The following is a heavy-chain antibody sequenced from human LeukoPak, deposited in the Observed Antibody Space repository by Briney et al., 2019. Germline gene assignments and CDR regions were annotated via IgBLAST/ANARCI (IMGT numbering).Heavy chain of an antibody. CDR2: IYHSGSP. J-gene: IGHJ6*03. CDR3: ARGPFGIPYYMDV. Sequence: SETLSLTCAVSGGSLRSGGSCWGWVRQPPGEGLGWIRYIYHSGSPYYNPSLKSRVTISVDTSKNQFSLKLNSLTAADTAVYYCARGPFGIPYYMDVWGKGTTVTVSS. CDR1: GGSLRSGGSC. D-gene: IGHD3-10*01. V-gene: IGHV4-61*08.